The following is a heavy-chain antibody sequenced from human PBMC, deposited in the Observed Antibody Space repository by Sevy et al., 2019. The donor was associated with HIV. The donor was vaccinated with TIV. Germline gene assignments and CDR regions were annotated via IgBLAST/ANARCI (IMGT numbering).Heavy chain of an antibody. Sequence: ASVKVSCKVSGYTLTELSMHWVRQAPGKGLEWMGGFDPEDGETIYAQKFQGRVTMTEDTSTDTAYMELSSLRSEDTAVYYCATGNIVATITLDYYYMDVWGKGTTVTVSS. CDR2: FDPEDGET. D-gene: IGHD5-12*01. CDR1: GYTLTELS. CDR3: ATGNIVATITLDYYYMDV. V-gene: IGHV1-24*01. J-gene: IGHJ6*03.